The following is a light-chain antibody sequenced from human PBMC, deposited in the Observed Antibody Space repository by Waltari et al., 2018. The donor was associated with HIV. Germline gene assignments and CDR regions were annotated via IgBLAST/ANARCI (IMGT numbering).Light chain of an antibody. Sequence: QSVLNQSPSASGTPGQRVIISCSGSSSNLGRNTGTWYQQFPGTAPKLLIYSYGQRPSGVPERFSGSKSATSASLAISGLRSEDEADYYCATWDDSLNAWVFGGGTKLTVL. CDR1: SSNLGRNT. J-gene: IGLJ3*02. V-gene: IGLV1-44*01. CDR3: ATWDDSLNAWV. CDR2: SYG.